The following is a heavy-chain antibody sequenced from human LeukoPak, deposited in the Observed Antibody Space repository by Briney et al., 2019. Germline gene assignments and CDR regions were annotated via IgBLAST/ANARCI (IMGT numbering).Heavy chain of an antibody. CDR3: ARVGTAEGTLEDY. CDR1: GFTFSTHW. V-gene: IGHV3-7*01. CDR2: IKHDGSEK. J-gene: IGHJ4*02. Sequence: GGSLRLSCAAPGFTFSTHWMSSVRQPPGQGLEWVANIKHDGSEKYYVDSVKGRFTISRDNAKNSLYLQMNSLRAEDTALSYCARVGTAEGTLEDYWGQGTLVTVSS. D-gene: IGHD6-13*01.